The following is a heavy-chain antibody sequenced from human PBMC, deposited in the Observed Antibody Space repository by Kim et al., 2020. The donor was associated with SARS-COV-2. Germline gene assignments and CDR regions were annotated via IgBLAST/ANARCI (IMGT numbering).Heavy chain of an antibody. J-gene: IGHJ4*02. D-gene: IGHD3-9*01. V-gene: IGHV5-51*01. CDR3: ARSGDRTGYTPLDY. Sequence: SPSFQGQVTISADKSISTAYLQWSSLKASDTAMYYCARSGDRTGYTPLDYWGQGTLVTVSS.